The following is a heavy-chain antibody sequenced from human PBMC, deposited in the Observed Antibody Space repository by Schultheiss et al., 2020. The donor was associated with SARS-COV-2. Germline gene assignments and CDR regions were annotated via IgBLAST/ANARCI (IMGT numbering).Heavy chain of an antibody. CDR1: GGSISSYY. V-gene: IGHV4-4*07. Sequence: SQTLSLTCTVSGGSISSYYWSWIRQPAGKGLEWIGRIYTSGSTNYNPSLKSRVTMSVDTSKNQFSLKLSSVTAADTAVYYCTTPTDYYDSSGYARYYYYGMDVWGQGTTVTVSS. J-gene: IGHJ6*02. CDR3: TTPTDYYDSSGYARYYYYGMDV. D-gene: IGHD3-22*01. CDR2: IYTSGST.